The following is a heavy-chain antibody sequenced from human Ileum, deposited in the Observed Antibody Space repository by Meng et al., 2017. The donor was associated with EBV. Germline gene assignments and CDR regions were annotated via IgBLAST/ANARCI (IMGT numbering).Heavy chain of an antibody. J-gene: IGHJ4*02. V-gene: IGHV4-39*01. CDR3: ARRGYSSGWYAYDY. D-gene: IGHD6-19*01. CDR1: GGSISSSDYY. Sequence: LQRQESGPGLVKPSETLSLTCTVSGGSISSSDYYWGWIRQPPGKGLEWIGSLYFSGSTYSNPSLESRVTISVDTSNNQFSLKLSSVTAADTAVYYCARRGYSSGWYAYDYWGQGTLVTVSS. CDR2: LYFSGST.